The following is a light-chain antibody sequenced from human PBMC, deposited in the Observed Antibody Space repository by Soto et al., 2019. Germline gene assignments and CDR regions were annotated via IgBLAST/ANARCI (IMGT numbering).Light chain of an antibody. CDR1: ASDVGGYDY. J-gene: IGLJ1*01. V-gene: IGLV2-14*01. CDR3: SSYTSGSSPYV. Sequence: QSALTQPASVSGSPGQSITISCTGTASDVGGYDYVSWYQQHPGKAPKLMIYQVSYRPSGVSNRFSGSKSGNTASLTISSLQAEDEADYYCSSYTSGSSPYVFGAGTKVTVL. CDR2: QVS.